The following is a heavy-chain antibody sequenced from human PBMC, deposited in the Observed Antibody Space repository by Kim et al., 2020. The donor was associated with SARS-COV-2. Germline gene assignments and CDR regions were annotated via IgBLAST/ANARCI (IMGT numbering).Heavy chain of an antibody. J-gene: IGHJ6*02. CDR2: IKGKADGGTT. D-gene: IGHD3-22*01. CDR3: TTEWYYYNSSCYYWGNYYGIAV. CDR1: GFVFRNAW. V-gene: IGHV3-15*01. Sequence: GGSLRLSCAASGFVFRNAWMSWVRQAPGEGLEWVGRIKGKADGGTTDYAAPVKGRFTVSRDDSKDTLYLQMNSLKTEDTAVYYCTTEWYYYNSSCYYWGNYYGIAVWGQGTTVTVSS.